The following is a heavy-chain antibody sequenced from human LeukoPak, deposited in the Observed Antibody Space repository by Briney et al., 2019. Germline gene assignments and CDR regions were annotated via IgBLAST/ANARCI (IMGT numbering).Heavy chain of an antibody. Sequence: VSVKVSCKVSGYTLTELSMHWVRQAPGKGLEWMGGFDPEDGETIYAQKFQGRVTMTEDTSTDTAYMELSSLRSEDTAVYYCATYSGSYYTFDYGGQGTLVTVSS. CDR2: FDPEDGET. CDR1: GYTLTELS. CDR3: ATYSGSYYTFDY. J-gene: IGHJ4*02. D-gene: IGHD3-10*01. V-gene: IGHV1-24*01.